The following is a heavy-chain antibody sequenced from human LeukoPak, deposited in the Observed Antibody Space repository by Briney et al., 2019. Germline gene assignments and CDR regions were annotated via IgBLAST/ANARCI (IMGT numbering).Heavy chain of an antibody. J-gene: IGHJ4*02. Sequence: GGSLRLSCAASGFTFSSYWMHWVRQAPGKGLVWVSRIKSDVTYADSVRGRFTISRDNAKNTLYLQMNGLRAEDTAVYYCARGRGGDFDYWGQGTLVTVSS. CDR2: IKSDV. V-gene: IGHV3-74*01. CDR1: GFTFSSYW. CDR3: ARGRGGDFDY.